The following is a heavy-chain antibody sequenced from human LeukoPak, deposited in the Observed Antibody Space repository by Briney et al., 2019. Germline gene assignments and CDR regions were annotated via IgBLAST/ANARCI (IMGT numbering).Heavy chain of an antibody. CDR2: IYHSGST. V-gene: IGHV4-4*02. J-gene: IGHJ4*02. D-gene: IGHD5-18*01. Sequence: PSETLSLTCAVSGGSISSSNWWSWVRQPPGKGLEWIGEIYHSGSTNYNPSLKSRVTISVDKSKNQFSLKLSSVTAADTAVYYCASRGYSYVRHGVYPTWGQGTLVTVSS. CDR1: GGSISSSNW. CDR3: ASRGYSYVRHGVYPT.